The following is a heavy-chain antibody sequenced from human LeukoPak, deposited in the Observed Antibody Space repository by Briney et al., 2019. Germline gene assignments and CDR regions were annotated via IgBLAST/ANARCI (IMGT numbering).Heavy chain of an antibody. CDR3: ARDNHYYGSGSYWFDP. V-gene: IGHV4-61*02. D-gene: IGHD3-10*01. J-gene: IGHJ5*02. CDR2: IYTSGST. CDR1: GGSISSGSYY. Sequence: PSQTLSLTCTVSGGSISSGSYYWSWIRQPAGKGLEWIGRIYTSGSTNYNPSLKSRVTISVGTSKNQFSLTLSSVTAADTAVYYCARDNHYYGSGSYWFDPWGQGTLVTVSS.